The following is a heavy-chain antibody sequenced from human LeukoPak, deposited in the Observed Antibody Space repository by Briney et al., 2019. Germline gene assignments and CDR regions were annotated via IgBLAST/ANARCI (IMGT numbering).Heavy chain of an antibody. D-gene: IGHD2-2*02. V-gene: IGHV4-39*01. CDR1: GGSISGSSYY. CDR2: VYYSGTT. CDR3: ARHSYSSTSFYNYYGMDV. J-gene: IGHJ6*02. Sequence: SETLSLTCTVSGGSISGSSYYWGWIRQPPGKGLEWIGNVYYSGTTYYNPSLKSRVTISVDTSKNQFSLKLSSVTAADTAVYYCARHSYSSTSFYNYYGMDVWGQGTTVTVSS.